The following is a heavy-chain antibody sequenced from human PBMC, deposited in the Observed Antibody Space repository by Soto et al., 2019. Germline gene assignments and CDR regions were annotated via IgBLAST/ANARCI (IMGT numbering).Heavy chain of an antibody. J-gene: IGHJ5*02. CDR2: ISVYNGNT. V-gene: IGHV1-18*01. CDR3: ARDVYCSSTSCYLARASWWFDP. D-gene: IGHD2-2*01. Sequence: GASVKVSCRAYGYTFTSYGISWVRQAPGQGLEWMGWISVYNGNTNYAQKLQGRVTMTTDTSTSTAYMEVRSLRSDDTAVYYCARDVYCSSTSCYLARASWWFDPWGQGTLVTVSS. CDR1: GYTFTSYG.